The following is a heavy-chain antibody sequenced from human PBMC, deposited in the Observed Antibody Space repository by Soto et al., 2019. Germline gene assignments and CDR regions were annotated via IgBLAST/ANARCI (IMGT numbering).Heavy chain of an antibody. J-gene: IGHJ1*01. CDR3: AKDRGYDRSGYGAECFQH. V-gene: IGHV3-23*01. D-gene: IGHD3-22*01. CDR2: LRGSGGST. CDR1: GFTFSSYA. Sequence: GGSLRLSCAASGFTFSSYAMSWVRPAPGKGLEWVSALRGSGGSTYYADSVKGRFTISRDNSKNTLYLQMNSLRAEDTDVCDCAKDRGYDRSGYGAECFQHWGQGTLVTVSS.